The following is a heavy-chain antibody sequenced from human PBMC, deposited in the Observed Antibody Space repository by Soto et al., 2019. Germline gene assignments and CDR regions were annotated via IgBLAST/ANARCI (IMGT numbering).Heavy chain of an antibody. CDR1: GYSFTSYW. CDR3: ARNDYNGNSIDY. J-gene: IGHJ4*01. CDR2: IYPGDSDT. Sequence: GESLKISCKGSGYSFTSYWIGWVRQMPGKGLEWMGIIYPGDSDTRYSPSFQGQVTISADKSINTAYLRWNSLKTSDTAIYYCARNDYNGNSIDYWGHGTLVTVSS. D-gene: IGHD4-4*01. V-gene: IGHV5-51*01.